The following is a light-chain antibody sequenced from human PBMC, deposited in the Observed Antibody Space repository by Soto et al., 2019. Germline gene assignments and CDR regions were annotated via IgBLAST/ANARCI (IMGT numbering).Light chain of an antibody. V-gene: IGLV2-14*03. CDR1: SSDVGGSNF. CDR2: DVA. J-gene: IGLJ1*01. CDR3: VSYTSRTAYV. Sequence: QSALTQPASVSDSPGQSITISCTGTSSDVGGSNFVSWYQQHPGKPPKLIIYDVANRPSGVSNRSSGSKSGSTASLIISRLQTEDEADYYCVSYTSRTAYVFGTGTKVTVL.